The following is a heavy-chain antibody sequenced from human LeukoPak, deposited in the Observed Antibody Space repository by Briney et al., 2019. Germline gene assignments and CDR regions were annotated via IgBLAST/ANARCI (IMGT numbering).Heavy chain of an antibody. D-gene: IGHD6-13*01. Sequence: PSQTLSLTCAISGDSVASNNDAWNWIRQSPSRGLEWLGRTYYRSKWSNDYAVSVKGRITINPDTSRNQFSLHLNSVTPEDSAVYYCARSAGGTVDYWGQGALVTVSS. CDR2: TYYRSKWSN. CDR1: GDSVASNNDA. J-gene: IGHJ4*02. CDR3: ARSAGGTVDY. V-gene: IGHV6-1*01.